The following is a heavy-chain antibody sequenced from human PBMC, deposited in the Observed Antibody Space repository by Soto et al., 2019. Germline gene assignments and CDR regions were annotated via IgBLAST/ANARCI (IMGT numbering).Heavy chain of an antibody. CDR2: IIPSLDMV. V-gene: IGHV1-69*02. D-gene: IGHD3-10*01. J-gene: IGHJ4*02. CDR1: GGIFSTYT. CDR3: TKDGTSDGSGTHDF. Sequence: QVQLVQSGPEVKKPGSSVKVSCKTSGGIFSTYTISWVRQAPGQGLEWMGRIIPSLDMVHYAQRFKGRITITADTSTSTAYMQMSGLKSEDSAVYFCTKDGTSDGSGTHDFWGQGTLVTVSS.